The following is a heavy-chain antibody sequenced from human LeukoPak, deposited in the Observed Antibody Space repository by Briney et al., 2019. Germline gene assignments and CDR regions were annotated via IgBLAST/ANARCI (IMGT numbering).Heavy chain of an antibody. Sequence: GGSLRLSCAASGFTFSSYSMNWVRQAPGKGLEWVSSISSSSSYIYYADSVKGRFTISRDNAKNTVYLQMNSLRAEDTAMYYCARGLAAAGTDYWGQGTLVTVSS. D-gene: IGHD6-13*01. CDR2: ISSSSSYI. CDR3: ARGLAAAGTDY. J-gene: IGHJ4*02. CDR1: GFTFSSYS. V-gene: IGHV3-21*06.